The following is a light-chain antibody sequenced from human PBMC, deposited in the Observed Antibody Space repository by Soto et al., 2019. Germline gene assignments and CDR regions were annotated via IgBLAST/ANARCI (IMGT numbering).Light chain of an antibody. V-gene: IGKV3-20*01. CDR3: QQYGYSPIT. CDR1: QSVSSY. J-gene: IGKJ5*01. CDR2: DAS. Sequence: SLLTQYTATLSFSPGEKTNLSCRASQSVSSYLDWYQQKPGQAPRLLIYDASNRATGIPDRFSGSGSGTDFTLTIDGLEPEDFVVYYCQQYGYSPITFGQGRRLEIK.